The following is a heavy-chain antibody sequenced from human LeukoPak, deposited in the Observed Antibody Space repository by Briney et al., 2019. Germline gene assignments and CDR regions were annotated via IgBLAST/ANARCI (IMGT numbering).Heavy chain of an antibody. J-gene: IGHJ4*02. D-gene: IGHD6-13*01. V-gene: IGHV3-33*08. Sequence: GGSLRLSCAASGFTVSSNYMSWVRQAPGKGLEWVALIWYDGINEYYADSVKGRFSISRDDSKNTLYLQMNSLRAEDTAVYYCVRDKGSSWGEKYYFDYWGQGTLVTVSS. CDR1: GFTVSSNY. CDR2: IWYDGINE. CDR3: VRDKGSSWGEKYYFDY.